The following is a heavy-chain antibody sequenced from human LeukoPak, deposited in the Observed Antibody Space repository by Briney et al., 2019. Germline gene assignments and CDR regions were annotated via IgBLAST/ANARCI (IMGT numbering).Heavy chain of an antibody. CDR2: IYPGDSDT. CDR3: ARQFHYYDSSGTNAFDI. CDR1: GYSFTSYW. Sequence: GESLKISCKGSGYSFTSYWNGWVRQMPGKGLEWMGIIYPGDSDTRYSLSFQGQVTISADKSISTAYLQWSSLKASDTAMYYCARQFHYYDSSGTNAFDIWGQGTMVTVSS. V-gene: IGHV5-51*01. J-gene: IGHJ3*02. D-gene: IGHD3-22*01.